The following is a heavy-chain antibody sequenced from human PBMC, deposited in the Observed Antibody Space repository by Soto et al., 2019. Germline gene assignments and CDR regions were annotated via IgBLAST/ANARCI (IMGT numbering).Heavy chain of an antibody. CDR1: GYTFTSYY. Sequence: ASVKVSCKASGYTFTSYYMHWVRQAPGQGLEWMGIINPSGGSTSYAQKFQGRVTMTRDTSTSTVYMELSSLRSEDTAVYYCARLKCSSTSRYDDFDYWGQGTLVTVSS. CDR2: INPSGGST. J-gene: IGHJ4*02. V-gene: IGHV1-46*03. CDR3: ARLKCSSTSRYDDFDY. D-gene: IGHD2-2*01.